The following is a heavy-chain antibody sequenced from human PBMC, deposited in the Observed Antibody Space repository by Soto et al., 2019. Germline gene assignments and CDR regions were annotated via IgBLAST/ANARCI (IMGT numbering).Heavy chain of an antibody. Sequence: SETLSLTCTVSGGSISSSSYYWGWIRQPPGKGLEWIGSIYYSGSTYYNPSLKSRVTISVDTSKNQFSLKLSSVTAADTAVYYCARLNVDTAFDYWGQGTLVTAS. CDR3: ARLNVDTAFDY. J-gene: IGHJ4*02. CDR2: IYYSGST. CDR1: GGSISSSSYY. V-gene: IGHV4-39*01. D-gene: IGHD5-18*01.